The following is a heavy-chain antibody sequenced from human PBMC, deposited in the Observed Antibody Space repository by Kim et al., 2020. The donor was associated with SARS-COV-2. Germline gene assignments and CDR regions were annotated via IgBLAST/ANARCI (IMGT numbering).Heavy chain of an antibody. V-gene: IGHV4-34*01. CDR3: ARGRSGYVFSWFDP. D-gene: IGHD5-12*01. CDR1: GGSFSGYY. CDR2: INHSGST. J-gene: IGHJ5*02. Sequence: SETLSLTCAVYGGSFSGYYWSWIRQPPGKGLEWIGEINHSGSTNYNPSLKSRVTISVDTSKNQFSLKLSSVTAADTAVYYCARGRSGYVFSWFDPWGQGTLVTVSS.